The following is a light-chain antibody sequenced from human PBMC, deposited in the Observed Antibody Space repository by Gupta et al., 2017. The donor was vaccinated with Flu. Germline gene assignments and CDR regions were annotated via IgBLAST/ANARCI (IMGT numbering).Light chain of an antibody. V-gene: IGLV2-23*02. Sequence: QSAQTQPASVSGPPGQSTTIPCIGTSSDVGSYDLVSWYQQHPGKAPKLIIYDVTKWPSGVSNRFSGSKSGNTASLTISGLQPDDEADYYCCSYAGSRTHVVFGGGTKLTVL. CDR3: CSYAGSRTHVV. CDR1: SSDVGSYDL. J-gene: IGLJ2*01. CDR2: DVT.